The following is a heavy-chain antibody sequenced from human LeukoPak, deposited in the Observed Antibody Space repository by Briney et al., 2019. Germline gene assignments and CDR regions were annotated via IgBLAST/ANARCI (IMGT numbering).Heavy chain of an antibody. CDR3: ARDSDEWFLDY. D-gene: IGHD3-3*01. Sequence: GGSLRLSCAASGFTFSSYSMNWVRQAPGRGREWVSYISSSSSTIYYADSVKGRFTISRDNAKNSLYLQMNSLRAEDTAVYYCARDSDEWFLDYWGQGTLVTVSS. CDR2: ISSSSSTI. J-gene: IGHJ4*02. V-gene: IGHV3-48*04. CDR1: GFTFSSYS.